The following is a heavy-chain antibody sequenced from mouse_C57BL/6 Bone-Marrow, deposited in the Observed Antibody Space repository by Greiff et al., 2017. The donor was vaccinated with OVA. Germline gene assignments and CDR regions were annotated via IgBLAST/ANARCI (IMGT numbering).Heavy chain of an antibody. CDR2: ILSSIGRT. CDR1: DSAVFPIAY. CDR3: ARGTEQATEFAD. D-gene: IGHD3-2*02. V-gene: IGHV15-2*01. J-gene: IGHJ3*01. Sequence: SGSELRSPGSSVKLSCKDSDSAVFPIAYMSWVRQKPGHGFEWIGGILSSIGRTFYGEKFEDKATFDTDTLSNTAYLEINSLTSEDAAIYYCARGTEQATEFADWGKGTLVTVSA.